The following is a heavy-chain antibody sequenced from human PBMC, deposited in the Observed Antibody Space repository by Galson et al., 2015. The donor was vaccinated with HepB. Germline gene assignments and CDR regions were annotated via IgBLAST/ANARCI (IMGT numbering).Heavy chain of an antibody. D-gene: IGHD3-22*01. Sequence: SVKVSCKASGYTFTSYAMNWVRQAPGQGLEWMGWINTNTGNQTYAQGFTGRFVFSLDTSVSTAYLQISSLKAEDTAVYYCARDPQRWLLPHFDYWGQGTLVTVSS. CDR3: ARDPQRWLLPHFDY. J-gene: IGHJ4*02. CDR2: INTNTGNQ. V-gene: IGHV7-4-1*02. CDR1: GYTFTSYA.